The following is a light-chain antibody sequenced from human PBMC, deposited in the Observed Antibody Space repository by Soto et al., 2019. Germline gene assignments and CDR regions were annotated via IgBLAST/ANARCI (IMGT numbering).Light chain of an antibody. CDR2: KAS. V-gene: IGKV1-5*03. J-gene: IGKJ1*01. Sequence: DIQMTQSPSTLSASVGDRVTITCRASQSISSWLAWYQQKPGKAPKLLIYKASSLESGVPSRFSGSGYGTEFTLTISSLQPDDFATYYCQQYNSYRRTFGQGTKVELK. CDR1: QSISSW. CDR3: QQYNSYRRT.